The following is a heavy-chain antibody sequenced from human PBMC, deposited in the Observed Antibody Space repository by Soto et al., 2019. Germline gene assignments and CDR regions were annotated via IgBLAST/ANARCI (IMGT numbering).Heavy chain of an antibody. CDR1: GFTFSGSA. D-gene: IGHD3-9*01. CDR3: TRRELRYFNPPRAADAFDI. J-gene: IGHJ3*02. V-gene: IGHV3-73*01. CDR2: IRSKANSYAT. Sequence: EVQLVESGGGLVQPGGSLKLSCAASGFTFSGSAMHWVRQASGKGLEWVGRIRSKANSYATAYAASVKGRFTISRDDSKNTAYLQMNSLKTEDTTVYYCTRRELRYFNPPRAADAFDIWGQGTMVTVSS.